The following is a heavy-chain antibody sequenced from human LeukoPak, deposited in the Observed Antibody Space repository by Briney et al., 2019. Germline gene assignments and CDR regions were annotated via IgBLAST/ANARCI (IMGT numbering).Heavy chain of an antibody. CDR2: INPNSGGT. CDR1: GYTLTELS. Sequence: ASVKVSCKVSGYTLTELSMHWVRQAPGQGLEWMGWINPNSGGTNYAQKFQGRVTMTRDTSISTAYMELSRLRSDDTAVYYCARDMRLRFLEWSLLFDYWGQGTLVTVSS. V-gene: IGHV1-2*02. D-gene: IGHD3-3*01. J-gene: IGHJ4*02. CDR3: ARDMRLRFLEWSLLFDY.